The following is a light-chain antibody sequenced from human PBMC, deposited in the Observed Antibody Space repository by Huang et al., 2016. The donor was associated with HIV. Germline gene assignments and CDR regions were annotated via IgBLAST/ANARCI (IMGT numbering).Light chain of an antibody. CDR2: LGS. J-gene: IGKJ1*01. V-gene: IGKV2-28*01. CDR3: MQGLQSWT. CDR1: QSLLHSNGHNY. Sequence: DIVMVQSPVFLSVTPGEAASITCRSRQSLLHSNGHNYVDWYRQNPGHSLQLLMYLGSTRAAGVPDRFSGSGSGTDFKLKINRVEADDVGVYYCMQGLQSWTFGQGTKVEI.